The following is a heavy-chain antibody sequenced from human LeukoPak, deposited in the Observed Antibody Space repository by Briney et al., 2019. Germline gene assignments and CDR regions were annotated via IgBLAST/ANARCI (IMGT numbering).Heavy chain of an antibody. V-gene: IGHV3-74*01. CDR3: ARPGYCSSTSCYSAYDY. CDR2: INSDGSST. J-gene: IGHJ4*02. D-gene: IGHD2-2*01. Sequence: GGSLRLSCAASGFTFSSYWMHWVRQAPGKGLVWVSRINSDGSSTSYADSVKGRFTISGDNAKNTLYLQMNSLRAEDTAVYYCARPGYCSSTSCYSAYDYWGQGTLVTVSS. CDR1: GFTFSSYW.